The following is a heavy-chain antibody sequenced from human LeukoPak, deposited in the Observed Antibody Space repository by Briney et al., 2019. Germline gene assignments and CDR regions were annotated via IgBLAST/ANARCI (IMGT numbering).Heavy chain of an antibody. CDR1: GYTFTSYG. D-gene: IGHD5-24*01. V-gene: IGHV1-18*01. Sequence: ASVKVSCKASGYTFTSYGISWVRQAPGQGLEWMGWISAYNGNTNYAQKLQGRVTMTTDTSTSTAYMELRSLRSVDTAVYYCARDPDDYYYGMDVWGQGTTVTVSS. J-gene: IGHJ6*02. CDR2: ISAYNGNT. CDR3: ARDPDDYYYGMDV.